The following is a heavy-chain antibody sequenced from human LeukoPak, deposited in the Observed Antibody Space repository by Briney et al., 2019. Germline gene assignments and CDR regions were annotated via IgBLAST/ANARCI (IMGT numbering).Heavy chain of an antibody. J-gene: IGHJ4*02. Sequence: GASVKVSCTASGYTFTSYDINWVRQATGQGLEWMGWMNPNTGNTGYAQQFQGRVTITRSTSISTAYMELSSLRSEDTAVYYCARGQPLSNHFDYWGQGTLVTVSS. CDR2: MNPNTGNT. CDR1: GYTFTSYD. D-gene: IGHD4-11*01. V-gene: IGHV1-8*03. CDR3: ARGQPLSNHFDY.